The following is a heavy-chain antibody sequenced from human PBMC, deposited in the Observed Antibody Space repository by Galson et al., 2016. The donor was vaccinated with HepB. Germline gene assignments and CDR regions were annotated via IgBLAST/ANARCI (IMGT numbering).Heavy chain of an antibody. Sequence: SLRLSCAVSGFIFSTYGMHWVRQAPGKGLEWVAGISYDETKKYYADSVKGRFIISRDNSKNTLYLQMKSLRPEDTAIYYCVKGGGKMEWLLDYYLDVWGKVTTVIVSS. J-gene: IGHJ6*03. CDR3: VKGGGKMEWLLDYYLDV. CDR2: ISYDETKK. D-gene: IGHD3-3*01. CDR1: GFIFSTYG. V-gene: IGHV3-30*18.